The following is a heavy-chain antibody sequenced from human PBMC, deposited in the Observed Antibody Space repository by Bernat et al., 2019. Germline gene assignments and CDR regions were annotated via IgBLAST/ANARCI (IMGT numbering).Heavy chain of an antibody. CDR3: ASTGGGYCSGGSCYGWDWFDP. Sequence: QVQLQQWGAGLLKPSENLSLTCAVYGGSFSGYYWSWIRQPPGKGLEWIGEINHSGSTNYNPSLKSRVTISVDTSKNQFSLKLSSVTAADTAVYYCASTGGGYCSGGSCYGWDWFDPWGQGTLVTVSS. D-gene: IGHD2-15*01. J-gene: IGHJ5*02. CDR1: GGSFSGYY. CDR2: INHSGST. V-gene: IGHV4-34*01.